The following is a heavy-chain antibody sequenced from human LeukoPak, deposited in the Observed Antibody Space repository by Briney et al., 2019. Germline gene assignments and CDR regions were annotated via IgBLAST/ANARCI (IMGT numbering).Heavy chain of an antibody. J-gene: IGHJ5*02. CDR2: INPDNGGT. D-gene: IGHD2-2*01. Sequence: ASVKVSCRASGYTFTDYYIHWVRQAPAQGLEWMGWINPDNGGTNYAQKFQGRDTMTRDTSIRTVYMDLSRLRSDDTAVFYCTREARVGNWFDPWGQGTQVTVSS. V-gene: IGHV1-2*02. CDR1: GYTFTDYY. CDR3: TREARVGNWFDP.